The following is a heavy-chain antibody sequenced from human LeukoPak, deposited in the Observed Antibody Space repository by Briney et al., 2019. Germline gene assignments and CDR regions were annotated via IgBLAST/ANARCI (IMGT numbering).Heavy chain of an antibody. CDR3: ARWNWNDEYYYGMDV. CDR1: GFTVSSNY. CDR2: IYSGGST. D-gene: IGHD1-1*01. J-gene: IGHJ6*02. Sequence: GSLRLSCAASGFTVSSNYMSWVRQAPGKGLEWVSVIYSGGSTYYADSVKGRFTISRDNSKNTLYLQMNSLRAEDTAVYYCARWNWNDEYYYGMDVWGQGTTVTVSS. V-gene: IGHV3-66*02.